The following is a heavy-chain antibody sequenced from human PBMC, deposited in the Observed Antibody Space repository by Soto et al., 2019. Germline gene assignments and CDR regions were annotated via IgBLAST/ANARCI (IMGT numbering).Heavy chain of an antibody. CDR2: ISYDGSNK. CDR1: GFTFSSYG. D-gene: IGHD6-19*01. Sequence: QVQLVESGGGVVQPGRSLRLSCAASGFTFSSYGMHWVRQAPGKGLEWVAVISYDGSNKYYADSVKGRFTISRDNSKNTLYLQMNSLRAEDTAVYYCAKDRGAVAGTLNYYYYGMDVWGQGTTVTVSS. V-gene: IGHV3-30*18. J-gene: IGHJ6*02. CDR3: AKDRGAVAGTLNYYYYGMDV.